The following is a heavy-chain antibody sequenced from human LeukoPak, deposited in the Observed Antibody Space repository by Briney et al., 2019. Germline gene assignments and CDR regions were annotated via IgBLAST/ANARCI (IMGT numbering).Heavy chain of an antibody. V-gene: IGHV3-74*01. CDR1: GFTFSSYW. J-gene: IGHJ4*02. CDR2: INSDGSST. Sequence: GGSLRLSCAASGFTFSSYWMHWVRQAPGKGLVWVSRINSDGSSTSYADSVKGRFTISRGNAKNTLYLQMNSLRAEDTAVYYCARATKAAGPFDYWGQGTLVTVSS. CDR3: ARATKAAGPFDY. D-gene: IGHD6-13*01.